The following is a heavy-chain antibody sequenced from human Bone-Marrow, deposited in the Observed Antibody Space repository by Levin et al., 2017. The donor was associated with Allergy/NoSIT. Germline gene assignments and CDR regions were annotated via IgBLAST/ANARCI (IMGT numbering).Heavy chain of an antibody. Sequence: QPGGSLRLSCAASGFSFNNYAMHWVRQAPGKGLEWVAVMSYDGSGSDYADSVKGRFTISRDNSKNTLYLEMNSLTTEDTALYYCARDPTYGDYGIDNWGQGTLVTVSS. V-gene: IGHV3-30-3*01. CDR3: ARDPTYGDYGIDN. D-gene: IGHD4-17*01. CDR2: MSYDGSGS. CDR1: GFSFNNYA. J-gene: IGHJ4*02.